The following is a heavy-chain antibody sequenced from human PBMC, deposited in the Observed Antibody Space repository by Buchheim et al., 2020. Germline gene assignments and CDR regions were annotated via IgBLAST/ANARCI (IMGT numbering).Heavy chain of an antibody. Sequence: EVQLLESGGGLVQPGGSLRLSCAASGFTFSSYAMSWVRQAPGKGLEWVSTLSGTGGSTYYADSVKGRFTISRDHSKKTLDLHMNSLRAEDTAVYYCAKMEGGPTVTMCPDYWGQGTL. V-gene: IGHV3-23*01. CDR1: GFTFSSYA. J-gene: IGHJ4*02. CDR2: LSGTGGST. D-gene: IGHD4-17*01. CDR3: AKMEGGPTVTMCPDY.